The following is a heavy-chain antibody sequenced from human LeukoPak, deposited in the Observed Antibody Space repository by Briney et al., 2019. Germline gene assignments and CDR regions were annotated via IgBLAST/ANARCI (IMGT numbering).Heavy chain of an antibody. CDR1: GGSFSGYY. CDR2: INHSGST. Sequence: SSETLSLTCAVYGGSFSGYYWSWIRQPPGKGLEWIGEINHSGSTNYNPSLKSRVTISVDTSKNQFSLKLSSVTAADTAVYYCARSFEHHDYGDLLDYWGQGTLVTASS. CDR3: ARSFEHHDYGDLLDY. V-gene: IGHV4-34*01. D-gene: IGHD4-17*01. J-gene: IGHJ4*02.